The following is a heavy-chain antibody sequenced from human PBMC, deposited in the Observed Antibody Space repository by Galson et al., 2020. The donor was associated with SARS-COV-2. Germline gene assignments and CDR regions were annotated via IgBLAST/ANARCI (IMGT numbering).Heavy chain of an antibody. CDR2: ISYDGSNK. Sequence: GGSLRLSCAASGFTFSSYAMHWVRQAPGKGLEWVAVISYDGSNKYYADSVKGRFTISRDNSKNTLYLQMNSLRAEDTAVYYCARDRRFYVGGDGYQLGLEGFDYWGQGTLVTVSS. D-gene: IGHD3-3*01. J-gene: IGHJ4*02. CDR3: ARDRRFYVGGDGYQLGLEGFDY. CDR1: GFTFSSYA. V-gene: IGHV3-30*04.